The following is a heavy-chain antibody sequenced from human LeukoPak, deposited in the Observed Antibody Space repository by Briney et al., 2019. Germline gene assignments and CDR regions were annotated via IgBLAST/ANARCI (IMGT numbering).Heavy chain of an antibody. D-gene: IGHD3-10*01. J-gene: IGHJ4*02. CDR1: GGSISSSSYY. CDR2: IYYSGST. V-gene: IGHV4-39*07. CDR3: ARVLLSTMVRGVMAVGFDY. Sequence: SETLSLTCTVSGGSISSSSYYWGWIRQPPGKGLEWIGSIYYSGSTYYNPSLKSRVTISVDTSKNQFSLQLNSVTPEDTAVYYCARVLLSTMVRGVMAVGFDYWGQGTLVTVSS.